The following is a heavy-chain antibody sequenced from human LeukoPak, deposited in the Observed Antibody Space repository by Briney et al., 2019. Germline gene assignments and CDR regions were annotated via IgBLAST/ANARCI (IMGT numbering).Heavy chain of an antibody. CDR3: ARFPGGYDSGY. J-gene: IGHJ4*02. V-gene: IGHV4-59*01. D-gene: IGHD2-2*01. CDR1: GGSISSYY. CDR2: IYYSGST. Sequence: SETLSLTCTVSGGSISSYYWSWIRQPPGKGLERIGYIYYSGSTNYNPSLKSRVTISVDTSKNQFSLKLSSVTAADTAVFYCARFPGGYDSGYWGQGTLVTVSP.